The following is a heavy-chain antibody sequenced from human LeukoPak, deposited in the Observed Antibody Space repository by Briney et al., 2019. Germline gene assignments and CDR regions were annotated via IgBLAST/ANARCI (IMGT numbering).Heavy chain of an antibody. CDR1: GDSVSSNSAA. Sequence: SQTLSLTCAISGDSVSSNSAAWNWIRQSPSRGLEWLGRTYYRSKRHNDYSVSVKSRITINPDTSKNQFSLQLNSVTPEDTAIYYCARDADEVDTFDIWGQGTMVTVSS. V-gene: IGHV6-1*01. CDR2: TYYRSKRHN. CDR3: ARDADEVDTFDI. J-gene: IGHJ3*02.